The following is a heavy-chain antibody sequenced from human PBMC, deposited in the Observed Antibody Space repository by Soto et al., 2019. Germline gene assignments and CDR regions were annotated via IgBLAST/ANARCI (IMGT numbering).Heavy chain of an antibody. CDR2: IYYNGNT. J-gene: IGHJ4*02. D-gene: IGHD2-8*01. CDR1: DDSVNNYY. Sequence: QVQLQESGPGLMKPSEILSLACTVSDDSVNNYYWSWIRQPPGKGLEWIGYIYYNGNTYYNPSLKSRVAISVDTSKNQFSLMLTTVDAADTAVYYCARRMRGPSGLSDYWGQGTLVSVSS. CDR3: ARRMRGPSGLSDY. V-gene: IGHV4-59*02.